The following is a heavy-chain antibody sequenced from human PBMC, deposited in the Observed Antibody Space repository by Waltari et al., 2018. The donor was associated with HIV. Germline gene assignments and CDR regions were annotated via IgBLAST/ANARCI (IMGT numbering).Heavy chain of an antibody. V-gene: IGHV4-34*01. CDR3: ARDSGVGYGGLYYFDY. CDR1: GGSFSGYY. Sequence: QVQLQQWGAGLLKPSETLSLTCAVYGGSFSGYYWSWIRQPPGKGLEWIGEINHSGSTNCNPSLKSRVTISVDTSKNQFSLKLSSVTAADTAVYYCARDSGVGYGGLYYFDYWGQGTLVTVSS. J-gene: IGHJ4*02. D-gene: IGHD4-17*01. CDR2: INHSGST.